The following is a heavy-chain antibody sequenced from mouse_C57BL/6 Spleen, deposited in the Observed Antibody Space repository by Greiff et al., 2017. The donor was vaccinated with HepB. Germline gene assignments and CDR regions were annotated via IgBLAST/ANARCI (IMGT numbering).Heavy chain of an antibody. CDR1: GYTFTSYW. V-gene: IGHV1-59*01. J-gene: IGHJ2*01. Sequence: VKLQQPGAELVRPGTSVKLSCKASGYTFTSYWMHWVKQRPGQGLEWIGVIDPSDSYTNYNQKFKGKATLTVDTSSSTAYMQLSSLTSEDSAVYYCARNDYGGSSYYFDYWGQGTTLTVSS. CDR2: IDPSDSYT. D-gene: IGHD1-1*01. CDR3: ARNDYGGSSYYFDY.